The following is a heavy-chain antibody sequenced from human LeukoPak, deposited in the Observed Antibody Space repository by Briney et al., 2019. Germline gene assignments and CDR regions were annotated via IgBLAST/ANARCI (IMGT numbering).Heavy chain of an antibody. D-gene: IGHD6-13*01. CDR3: ARVAAAGYFDY. Sequence: SGTLSLTCTVSGGSISSGGYYWSWIRQHPGKGLEWIGYIYYSGSTYYNPSLKSRVTISVDTSKNQFSLKLSSVTATDTAVYYCARVAAAGYFDYWGQGTLVTVSS. CDR1: GGSISSGGYY. CDR2: IYYSGST. J-gene: IGHJ4*02. V-gene: IGHV4-31*03.